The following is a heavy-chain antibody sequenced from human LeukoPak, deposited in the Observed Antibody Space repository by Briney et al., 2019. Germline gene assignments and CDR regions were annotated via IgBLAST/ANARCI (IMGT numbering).Heavy chain of an antibody. V-gene: IGHV4-59*01. J-gene: IGHJ5*02. D-gene: IGHD3-10*01. Sequence: SETLSLTCTFSGGSISYYYWNWIRQPPGKGLEWIGYIYYSGSTNYNPSLKSRVTISVDTSKNQFSLKLSSVTAADTAVYYCARVKWFGELLGPWGQGTLVTVSS. CDR3: ARVKWFGELLGP. CDR2: IYYSGST. CDR1: GGSISYYY.